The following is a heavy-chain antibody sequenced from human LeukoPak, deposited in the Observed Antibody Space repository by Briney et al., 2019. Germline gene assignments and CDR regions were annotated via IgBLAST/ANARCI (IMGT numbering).Heavy chain of an antibody. D-gene: IGHD3-22*01. CDR3: ARDSGEINVYDSSGYLDY. CDR2: ISAYNGNT. Sequence: ASVKVSCKASGYTFTSYGISWVRQAPGQGLEWMGWISAYNGNTNYAQKLQGRVTMTTDTSTSTAYMELRSLRSDDTAVYYCARDSGEINVYDSSGYLDYWGQGTLVTVSS. V-gene: IGHV1-18*01. CDR1: GYTFTSYG. J-gene: IGHJ4*02.